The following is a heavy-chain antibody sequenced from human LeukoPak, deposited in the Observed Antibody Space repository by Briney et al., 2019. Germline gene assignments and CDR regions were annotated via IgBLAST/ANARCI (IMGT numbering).Heavy chain of an antibody. CDR1: GYTFTGYY. CDR2: INPNSGGT. CDR3: ARSVDTAMVRRYYFDY. V-gene: IGHV1-2*02. J-gene: IGHJ4*02. D-gene: IGHD5-18*01. Sequence: ASVKVSCKASGYTFTGYYMHWVRQAPGQGLEWMGWINPNSGGTNYAQKFQGRVTMTRDTSISTAYMELSRLRSDDTAVYYCARSVDTAMVRRYYFDYWGQGTLVTVSS.